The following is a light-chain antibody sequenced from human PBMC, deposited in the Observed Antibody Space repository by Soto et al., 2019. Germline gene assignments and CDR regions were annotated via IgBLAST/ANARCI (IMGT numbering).Light chain of an antibody. CDR1: SSDVGGYNY. V-gene: IGLV2-8*01. Sequence: QSALTQPPSASGSSGQSVTISCTGTSSDVGGYNYVSWYEQHPGKAPKLMIYEVNKRPSGVPDRFSGSKSGNTASLTVSGLQAEDEADYYCNSYAGSPYVFGTGTKVTVL. CDR3: NSYAGSPYV. CDR2: EVN. J-gene: IGLJ1*01.